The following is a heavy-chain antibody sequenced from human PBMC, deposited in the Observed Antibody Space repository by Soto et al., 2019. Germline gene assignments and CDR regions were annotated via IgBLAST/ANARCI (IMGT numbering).Heavy chain of an antibody. J-gene: IGHJ3*02. V-gene: IGHV4-61*01. CDR1: GGFVSSGSYY. Sequence: SETLSLTCAVYGGFVSSGSYYWSWIRQPPGKGLEWIGEMSHSGGTHFNPSLKSRVTISVDTSKNQFSLKMTSVTAADTALYYCARVERGTATTVVDAFDIWGPGTMVTVSS. CDR3: ARVERGTATTVVDAFDI. D-gene: IGHD1-1*01. CDR2: MSHSGGT.